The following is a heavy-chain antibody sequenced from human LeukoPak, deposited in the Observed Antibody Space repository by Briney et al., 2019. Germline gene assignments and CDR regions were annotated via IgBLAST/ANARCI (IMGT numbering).Heavy chain of an antibody. J-gene: IGHJ5*02. Sequence: GGSLRLSCAASGFTFSSYSMNWVRQAPGKGLEWVSSISSSSSYIYYADSVKGRFTISRDNAKSSLYLQMNSLRVEDTAVYYCARGISSSCFDPWGRGTLVTVSS. CDR1: GFTFSSYS. CDR2: ISSSSSYI. D-gene: IGHD2-2*01. CDR3: ARGISSSCFDP. V-gene: IGHV3-21*01.